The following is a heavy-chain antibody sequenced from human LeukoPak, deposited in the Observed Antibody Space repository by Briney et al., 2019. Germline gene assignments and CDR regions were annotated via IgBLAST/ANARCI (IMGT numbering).Heavy chain of an antibody. J-gene: IGHJ4*02. CDR2: INPNSGGT. D-gene: IGHD6-13*01. CDR1: GYTFTGYY. CDR3: ARENSPGSYSSNWYLENDY. V-gene: IGHV1-2*02. Sequence: GASVKVSCKASGYTFTGYYMHWVRQAPGQGLEWMGWINPNSGGTNYAQKFQGRVTMTRDTSISTAYMELSRLRSDDTAIYYCARENSPGSYSSNWYLENDYWGQGTLVTVSS.